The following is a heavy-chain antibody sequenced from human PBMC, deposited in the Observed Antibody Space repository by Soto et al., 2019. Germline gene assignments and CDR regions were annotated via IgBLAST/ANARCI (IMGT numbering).Heavy chain of an antibody. J-gene: IGHJ6*02. CDR1: GYSFTSYW. V-gene: IGHV5-51*01. CDR3: ARPARRHGGSSSSFYYYGMDV. CDR2: IYPGDSDT. Sequence: PGESLKISCKGSGYSFTSYWIGWARQMPGKGLEWMGIIYPGDSDTRYSPSFQGQVTISADKSISTAYLQWSSLKASDTAMYYCARPARRHGGSSSSFYYYGMDVWGQGTTVTVSS. D-gene: IGHD6-6*01.